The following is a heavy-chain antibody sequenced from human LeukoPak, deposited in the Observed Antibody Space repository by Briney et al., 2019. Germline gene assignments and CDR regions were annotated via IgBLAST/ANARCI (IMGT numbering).Heavy chain of an antibody. CDR3: ATXXXXXXXXXXVRNYYYYMDV. V-gene: IGHV1-69*13. Sequence: SVKVSCKASGGTFSSYAISWVRQAPGQGLEWMGGIIPIFGTANYAQKFQGRVTITADESTSAAYMELSSLRSEDTAVYYCATXXXXXXXXXXVRNYYYYMDVWGKGTTVTISS. J-gene: IGHJ6*03. CDR2: IIPIFGTA. CDR1: GGTFSSYA.